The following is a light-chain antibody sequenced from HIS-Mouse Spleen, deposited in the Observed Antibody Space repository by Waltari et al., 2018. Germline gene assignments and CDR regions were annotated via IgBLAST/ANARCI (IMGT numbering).Light chain of an antibody. J-gene: IGLJ2*01. V-gene: IGLV2-8*01. Sequence: QSALTQPPSASGSPGQSVTISCTGTSSDVGGYNYVSWYQQHPGKAPKLMIYEVSKRPSGGPARCSGSKSGNTASLTVSGLQAEDEADYYCSSYAGSNNFVVFGGGTKLTVL. CDR3: SSYAGSNNFVV. CDR1: SSDVGGYNY. CDR2: EVS.